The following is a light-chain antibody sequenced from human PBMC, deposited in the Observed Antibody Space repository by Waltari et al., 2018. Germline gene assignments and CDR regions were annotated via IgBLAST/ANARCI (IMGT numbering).Light chain of an antibody. J-gene: IGKJ1*01. V-gene: IGKV4-1*01. CDR2: WAS. CDR3: QQYNNWPPWT. CDR1: QTVLDRSTNKNY. Sequence: DIVMTQSPDSLAVSLGERATINCRSGQTVLDRSTNKNYVAWYQQKTGQPPKLLIYWASTRESGVPGRFSGSGSGTEFTLTISSLQSEDFAVYYCQQYNNWPPWTFGQGTKVEIK.